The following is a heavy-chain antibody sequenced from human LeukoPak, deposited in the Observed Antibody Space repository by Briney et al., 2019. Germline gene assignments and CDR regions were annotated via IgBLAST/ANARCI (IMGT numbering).Heavy chain of an antibody. Sequence: GGSLRLSCAASGFTVSSNYMSWVRQAPGKGLEWDSVIYSGGSTYYADSVKGRFTISRDNSKNTLYLQMNSLRAEDTAVYYCARGVVPAAMGHDAFDIWGQGTMVTVSS. V-gene: IGHV3-66*02. CDR1: GFTVSSNY. CDR2: IYSGGST. J-gene: IGHJ3*02. D-gene: IGHD2-2*01. CDR3: ARGVVPAAMGHDAFDI.